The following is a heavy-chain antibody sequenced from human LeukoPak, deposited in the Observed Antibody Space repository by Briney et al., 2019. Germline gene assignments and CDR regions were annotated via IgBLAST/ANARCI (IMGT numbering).Heavy chain of an antibody. D-gene: IGHD3-22*01. CDR2: IYYTGST. CDR1: GGSIRSSDYY. J-gene: IGHJ4*02. CDR3: ARDVGYYDSSGYYLYYFDY. Sequence: SETLSLTCTVSGGSIRSSDYYWGWIRQPPGKGLDWIGSIYYTGSTYSNSSLKSRLTISIDTSKNQFSLKLSSVTAADTAVYYCARDVGYYDSSGYYLYYFDYWGQGTLVTVSS. V-gene: IGHV4-39*07.